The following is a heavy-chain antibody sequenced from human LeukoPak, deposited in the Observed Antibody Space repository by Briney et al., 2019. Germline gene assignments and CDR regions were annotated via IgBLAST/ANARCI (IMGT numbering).Heavy chain of an antibody. D-gene: IGHD1-26*01. J-gene: IGHJ4*02. CDR1: GFTFSSYN. Sequence: PGGSLRLSCADSGFTFSSYNMNWVRQAPGKGLEWVSSISSSSSYIYYADSVKGRFTISRDNAKNSLYLQMISLRAEDTAVYYCARDLSVGAKPDLGFDYWGQGTLVTVSS. CDR2: ISSSSSYI. CDR3: ARDLSVGAKPDLGFDY. V-gene: IGHV3-21*01.